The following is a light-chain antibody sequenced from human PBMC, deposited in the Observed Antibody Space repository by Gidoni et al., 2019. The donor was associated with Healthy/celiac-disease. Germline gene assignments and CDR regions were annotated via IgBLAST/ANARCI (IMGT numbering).Light chain of an antibody. CDR3: QQRSNWPLT. CDR1: QSVRCY. CDR2: EAS. V-gene: IGKV3-11*01. J-gene: IGKJ4*02. Sequence: EIVLTPSRATLSFSPGERATLSCRASQSVRCYLAGYQQKPGQAPRLLIDEASNRATGIPASGSGSGYGTDVTLTSSIREPEDFAGYYCQQRSNWPLTFGGGTKVEIK.